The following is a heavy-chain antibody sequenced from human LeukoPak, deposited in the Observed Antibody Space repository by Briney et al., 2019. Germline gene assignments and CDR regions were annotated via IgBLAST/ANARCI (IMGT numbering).Heavy chain of an antibody. V-gene: IGHV3-15*01. CDR2: IKSKTDGGTT. Sequence: GGSLRLSCAASGFTFSNAWMSWVRQAPGKGLEWVGRIKSKTDGGTTDYAAPVKGRFTISRDDSKNTLYLQTNSLKTEDTAVYYRTTPYYYDSSGYLDYWGQGTLVTVSS. J-gene: IGHJ4*02. CDR1: GFTFSNAW. D-gene: IGHD3-22*01. CDR3: TTPYYYDSSGYLDY.